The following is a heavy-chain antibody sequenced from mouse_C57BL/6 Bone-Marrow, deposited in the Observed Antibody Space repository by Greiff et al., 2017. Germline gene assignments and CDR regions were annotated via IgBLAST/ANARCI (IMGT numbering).Heavy chain of an antibody. Sequence: QVQLQQPGTELVKPGASVKLSCKASGYTFTSYWMHWVKQRPGQGLEWIGNINPSNGGTNYNEKFKGKATLTVDKSSSTAYMQLSSLTSEDSAVYYCARKGYYGSSFWYFDVWGTGTTVTVSS. CDR2: INPSNGGT. V-gene: IGHV1-53*01. CDR1: GYTFTSYW. CDR3: ARKGYYGSSFWYFDV. D-gene: IGHD1-1*01. J-gene: IGHJ1*03.